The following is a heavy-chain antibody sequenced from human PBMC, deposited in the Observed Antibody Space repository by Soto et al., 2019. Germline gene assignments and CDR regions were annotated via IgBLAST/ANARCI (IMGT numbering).Heavy chain of an antibody. CDR3: AREDGIAVVGSNLFDS. Sequence: QVQLVQSGAEVKKPGASVKVSCKASGYTFTSYGISWVRQAPGQGLEWMGWISAYNGNTDYAQKLQGRVTMTTDTXTXXAYMELRSLRSDDTAVYYCAREDGIAVVGSNLFDSWGQGTLVTVSS. D-gene: IGHD6-19*01. CDR2: ISAYNGNT. V-gene: IGHV1-18*01. CDR1: GYTFTSYG. J-gene: IGHJ4*02.